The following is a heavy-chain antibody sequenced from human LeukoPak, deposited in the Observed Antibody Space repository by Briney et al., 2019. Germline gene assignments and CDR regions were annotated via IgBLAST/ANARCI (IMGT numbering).Heavy chain of an antibody. V-gene: IGHV1-69*05. J-gene: IGHJ6*03. CDR2: IIPIFGTA. CDR3: ARGSEEYSSSWYNYYYYYMDV. D-gene: IGHD6-13*01. CDR1: GGTFSSYA. Sequence: ASVKVSCKASGGTFSSYAISWVRRAPGQGLEWMGRIIPIFGTANYAQKFQGRVTITTDESTSTAYMELSSLRSEDTAVYYCARGSEEYSSSWYNYYYYYMDVWGKGTTVTVSS.